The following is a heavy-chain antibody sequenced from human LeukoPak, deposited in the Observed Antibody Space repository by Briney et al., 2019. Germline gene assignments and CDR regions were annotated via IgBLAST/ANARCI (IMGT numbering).Heavy chain of an antibody. CDR2: ISSSSNYI. D-gene: IGHD1-1*01. J-gene: IGHJ6*03. Sequence: PGGSLRLSCAASGFTFSSYGMSWVRQAPGKGLGWVSSISSSSNYIYYADSVRGRFTISRDNAKNSLSLQMNSLRAEDTAVYYCARDRLLEDRDYHYYYYMDVWGIGTTVTVSS. V-gene: IGHV3-21*01. CDR1: GFTFSSYG. CDR3: ARDRLLEDRDYHYYYYMDV.